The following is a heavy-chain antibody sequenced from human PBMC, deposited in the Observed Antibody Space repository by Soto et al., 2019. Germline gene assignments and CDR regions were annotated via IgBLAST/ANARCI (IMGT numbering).Heavy chain of an antibody. Sequence: QVQLQDSGPGLVKPSQTLSLTCTVSGASISSGGYYWNWIRQHPGKGMEWIGYIYYSGGTYYSPSLNSRLTISMDTSKNQFSLELTSVTAAGTAVYYCARGDYNNYIRSNCCGPWGQGTLVTVSS. CDR2: IYYSGGT. J-gene: IGHJ5*02. D-gene: IGHD4-4*01. V-gene: IGHV4-31*03. CDR3: ARGDYNNYIRSNCCGP. CDR1: GASISSGGYY.